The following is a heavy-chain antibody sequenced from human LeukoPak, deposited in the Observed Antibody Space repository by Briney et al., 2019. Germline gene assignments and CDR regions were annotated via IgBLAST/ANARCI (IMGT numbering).Heavy chain of an antibody. CDR1: GFTFSSYS. J-gene: IGHJ6*03. CDR2: ISSSSSTI. CDR3: ARAWAAFGGVIVVYYYYMDV. V-gene: IGHV3-48*01. Sequence: QTGGSLRLSCAASGFTFSSYSMNWVRQAPGKGLEWVSYISSSSSTIYYADPVKGRFTISRDNAKNSLYLQMNSLRAEDTAVYYCARAWAAFGGVIVVYYYYMDVWGKGTTVTISS. D-gene: IGHD3-16*02.